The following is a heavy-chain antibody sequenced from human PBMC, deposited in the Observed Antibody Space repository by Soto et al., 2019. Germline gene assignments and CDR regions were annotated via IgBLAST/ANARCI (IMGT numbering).Heavy chain of an antibody. CDR2: ISSNGGST. D-gene: IGHD4-17*01. J-gene: IGHJ2*01. CDR3: VKEKRDYGGNDWYFDL. CDR1: GFTFSSYA. Sequence: EVQLVESGGGLVQPGGSLRLSCSASGFTFSSYAMHWVRQAPGKGLEYVSAISSNGGSTYYADSVKGRFTISRDNSKNTLYLQMSSLRAEDTAVYYCVKEKRDYGGNDWYFDLWGRGTLVTVSS. V-gene: IGHV3-64D*06.